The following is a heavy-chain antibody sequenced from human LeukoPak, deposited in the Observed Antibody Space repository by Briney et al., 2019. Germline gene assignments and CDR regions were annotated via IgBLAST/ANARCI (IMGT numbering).Heavy chain of an antibody. Sequence: PGGSLRLSCTASGLTFSSYAMSWVRQAPGKGLEWVSSISDSGDTPYYADSVKGRFTISRDNSKNTLYLQMNSLRAEDTAVYYCAKDGRYCSSTICRWYYYYMDVWGKGTTVTVSS. CDR3: AKDGRYCSSTICRWYYYYMDV. CDR1: GLTFSSYA. CDR2: ISDSGDTP. D-gene: IGHD2-2*01. V-gene: IGHV3-23*01. J-gene: IGHJ6*03.